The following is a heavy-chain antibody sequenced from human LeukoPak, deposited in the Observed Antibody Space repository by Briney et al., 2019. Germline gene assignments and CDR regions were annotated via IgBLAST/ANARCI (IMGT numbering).Heavy chain of an antibody. Sequence: SGTLSLTCTVSGGSISSYYWSWIRQPPGKGLEWIGYIYYSGSTNYNPSLKSRVTISVDTSKNQFSLKLSSVTAADTAVYYCARSQIEKYYYYGMDVWGQGTTVTVSS. CDR2: IYYSGST. J-gene: IGHJ6*02. V-gene: IGHV4-59*01. CDR1: GGSISSYY. CDR3: ARSQIEKYYYYGMDV.